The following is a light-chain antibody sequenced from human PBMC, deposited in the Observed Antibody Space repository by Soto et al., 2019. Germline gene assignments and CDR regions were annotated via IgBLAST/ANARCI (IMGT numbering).Light chain of an antibody. J-gene: IGKJ1*01. Sequence: DIQMTQSPSSLSASIGDRVTITCRASQSVSNSLNWYQQKPGKAPQLLIYAASSLQSGVPSRFSGSGSGTEFNLTIRSLQPEDFATYYCQQSYDSPTFGQGTKAEIK. CDR3: QQSYDSPT. CDR2: AAS. V-gene: IGKV1-39*01. CDR1: QSVSNS.